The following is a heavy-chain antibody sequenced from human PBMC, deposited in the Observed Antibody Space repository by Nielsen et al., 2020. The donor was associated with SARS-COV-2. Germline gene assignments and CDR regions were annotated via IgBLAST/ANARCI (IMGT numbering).Heavy chain of an antibody. D-gene: IGHD3-10*01. CDR3: ARTLLWFGDRYGMDV. V-gene: IGHV3-30-3*01. CDR1: GFTFSSYA. Sequence: GGSLRLSCAASGFTFSSYAMHWVRQAPGKGLEWVAVISYDGSNKYYADSVKGRFTISRDNSKNTLYLQMNSLRAEDTAVYYCARTLLWFGDRYGMDVWGQGTTVIVSS. CDR2: ISYDGSNK. J-gene: IGHJ6*02.